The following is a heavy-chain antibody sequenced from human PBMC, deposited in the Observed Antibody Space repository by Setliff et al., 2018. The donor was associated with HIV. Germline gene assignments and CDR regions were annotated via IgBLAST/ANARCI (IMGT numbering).Heavy chain of an antibody. CDR2: IYPSTSA. CDR1: GGSIGGYC. D-gene: IGHD3-10*01. J-gene: IGHJ4*02. Sequence: SEPLSLTCSVPGGSIGGYCWGWIRQSPGKGLEWIGYIYPSTSAKDNPSLKSRVRILLDTSKNQFSLRMASVTAADTAVYFCARRHMVRGFGRYYFDYWGQGTLVTVS. CDR3: ARRHMVRGFGRYYFDY. V-gene: IGHV4-4*09.